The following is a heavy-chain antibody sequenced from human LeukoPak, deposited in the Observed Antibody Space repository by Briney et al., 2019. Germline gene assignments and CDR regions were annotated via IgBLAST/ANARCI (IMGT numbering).Heavy chain of an antibody. Sequence: GGSLRLSCAVSGFSFSRYWMSWVRQAPGKGLEWVASIRQDGSDQHYVDSVKGRLTISRDNAKNSLYLQVNSLRAEDTAMYYCARGILLWFGERSNWFDPWGQGTLVTVSS. CDR2: IRQDGSDQ. J-gene: IGHJ5*02. V-gene: IGHV3-7*02. D-gene: IGHD3-10*01. CDR1: GFSFSRYW. CDR3: ARGILLWFGERSNWFDP.